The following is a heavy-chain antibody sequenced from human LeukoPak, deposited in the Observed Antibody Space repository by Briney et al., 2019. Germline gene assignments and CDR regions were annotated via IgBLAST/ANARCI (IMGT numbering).Heavy chain of an antibody. CDR3: ARDFELSH. V-gene: IGHV3-33*01. D-gene: IGHD3-16*02. CDR1: GFTFSSYG. J-gene: IGHJ4*02. CDR2: IWYDGSSK. Sequence: GGSLRLSCAASGFTFSSYGMHWVRQAPGKGLEWVALIWYDGSSKHYADPVRGRFTISRDNSKNTLYPQMNSLRAEDTAVYYCARDFELSHWGQGTLVTVSS.